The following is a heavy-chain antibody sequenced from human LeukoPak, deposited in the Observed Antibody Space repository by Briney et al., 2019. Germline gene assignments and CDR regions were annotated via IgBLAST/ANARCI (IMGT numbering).Heavy chain of an antibody. Sequence: GGSLRLSCAASGFSFRSYSMAWVRQAPGKGLEWVSSITGSSSYISYADSVKGRLTISRDNAENSLFLQMNSLRPEDTAVYFCARDRLEGGETFDSWGQRTLVTVSS. J-gene: IGHJ4*02. CDR1: GFSFRSYS. D-gene: IGHD1-1*01. V-gene: IGHV3-21*01. CDR2: ITGSSSYI. CDR3: ARDRLEGGETFDS.